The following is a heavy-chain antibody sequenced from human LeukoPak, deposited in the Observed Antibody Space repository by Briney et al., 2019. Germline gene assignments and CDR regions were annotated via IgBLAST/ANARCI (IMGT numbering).Heavy chain of an antibody. J-gene: IGHJ4*02. CDR3: ARDSLTIFGVVPIDY. CDR2: IYTSGGT. V-gene: IGHV4-4*07. Sequence: PSETLSLTCTVSGGSISSYYWSWIRQPAGKGLEWIGRIYTSGGTNYNPSLKSRVTMSVDTSKNQFSLKLSSVTAADTAVYYCARDSLTIFGVVPIDYWGQGTLVTVSS. CDR1: GGSISSYY. D-gene: IGHD3-3*01.